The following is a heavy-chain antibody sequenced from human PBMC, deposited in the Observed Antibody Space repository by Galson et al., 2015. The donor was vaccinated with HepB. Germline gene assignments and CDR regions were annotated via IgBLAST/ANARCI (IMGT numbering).Heavy chain of an antibody. J-gene: IGHJ3*02. CDR1: GFTFSSYA. V-gene: IGHV3-30-3*01. D-gene: IGHD2-15*01. CDR3: ARGDTIGVVQTSDAFDI. Sequence: SLRLSCAASGFTFSSYAMHWVRQAPGKGLEWVAVISYDGSNKYYADSVKGRFTISRDNSKNTLYLQMNSLRAEDTAVYYCARGDTIGVVQTSDAFDIWGQGTMVTVSS. CDR2: ISYDGSNK.